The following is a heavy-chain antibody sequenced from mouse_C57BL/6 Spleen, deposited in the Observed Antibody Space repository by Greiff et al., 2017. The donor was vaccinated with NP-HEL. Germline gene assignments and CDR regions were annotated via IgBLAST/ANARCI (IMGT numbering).Heavy chain of an antibody. J-gene: IGHJ2*01. D-gene: IGHD3-3*01. CDR2: IDPSDSYT. CDR3: ARGGPGYFDY. V-gene: IGHV1-50*01. Sequence: QVQLQQPGAELVKPGASVKLSCKASGYTFTSYWMQWVKQRPGQGLEWIGEIDPSDSYTNYNQKFKGKATLTVDTSSSTAYMQLSSLTSEDSAVYYCARGGPGYFDYWGQGTTLTVSS. CDR1: GYTFTSYW.